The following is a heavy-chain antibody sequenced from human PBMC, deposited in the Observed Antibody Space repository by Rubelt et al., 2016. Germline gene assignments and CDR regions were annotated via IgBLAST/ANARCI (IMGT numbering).Heavy chain of an antibody. CDR3: ARVPYCGVDCPNWFDP. Sequence: QVQLKESGPGLVKPSETLSLTCTVSGDSISSYYWSWIRQPPGKGLEWIGYIYNSGSTNYNPSLKSRVTISVDTSKNQFSLKLSSVPAADTAVYYCARVPYCGVDCPNWFDPWGQGTLVTVSS. D-gene: IGHD2-21*02. CDR1: GDSISSYY. J-gene: IGHJ5*02. CDR2: IYNSGST. V-gene: IGHV4-59*08.